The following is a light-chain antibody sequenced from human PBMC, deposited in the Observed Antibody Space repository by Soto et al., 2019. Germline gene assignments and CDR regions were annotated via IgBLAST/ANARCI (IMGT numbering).Light chain of an antibody. V-gene: IGKV3-15*01. Sequence: EIAMTQSPATLSVSPGERATLSCRASQSVSSDLAWYQQKPGQAPRLLIYGASTRATGIPARFSGSGFETVFTLTISSLQSEDLAVYYCQQYNNWSLTFGGGTNVEI. CDR3: QQYNNWSLT. J-gene: IGKJ4*01. CDR2: GAS. CDR1: QSVSSD.